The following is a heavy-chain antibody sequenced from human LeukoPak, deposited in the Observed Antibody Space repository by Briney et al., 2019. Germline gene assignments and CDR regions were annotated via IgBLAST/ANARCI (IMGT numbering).Heavy chain of an antibody. CDR1: GFTFSSYA. V-gene: IGHV3-23*01. Sequence: GGSLRLSCAASGFTFSSYAMSWVRQAPGKGLEWVSAISGSGGSTYYADSVKGRFTFSRDNSKNTVYLQMNSLRPEDTAVYYCVRDRDWAFDYWGQGSLVTVSS. D-gene: IGHD2-21*02. J-gene: IGHJ4*02. CDR2: ISGSGGST. CDR3: VRDRDWAFDY.